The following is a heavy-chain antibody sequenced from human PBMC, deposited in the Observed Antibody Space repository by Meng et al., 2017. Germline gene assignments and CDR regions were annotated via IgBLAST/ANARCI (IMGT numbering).Heavy chain of an antibody. D-gene: IGHD6-13*01. Sequence: VQWVEFGGGLVKPGGSLRLSCVASGLRFTDAWMSWVRQAPGKGLEWVGRIKRNRDGGTIDYAARVKGRFTISRDESKNTLYLQMDSLITEDTAVYFCATGAAAADHWGQGTLVTVSS. CDR1: GLRFTDAW. V-gene: IGHV3-15*01. CDR2: IKRNRDGGTI. CDR3: ATGAAAADH. J-gene: IGHJ4*02.